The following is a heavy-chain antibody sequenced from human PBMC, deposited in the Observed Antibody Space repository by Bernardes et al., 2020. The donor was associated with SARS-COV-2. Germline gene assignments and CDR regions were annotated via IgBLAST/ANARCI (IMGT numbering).Heavy chain of an antibody. CDR3: ASRKDMVGAPFEY. CDR1: GYSLTTYW. J-gene: IGHJ4*02. Sequence: GGSLQISCKASGYSLTTYWIGWVRQMPGKGLEWMGIIRPGDSDTRYSPSFQGQVTMSADKSIRTAYLQWSSLKATDTAVYYCASRKDMVGAPFEYWGQGALVTVSS. CDR2: IRPGDSDT. V-gene: IGHV5-51*01. D-gene: IGHD5-12*01.